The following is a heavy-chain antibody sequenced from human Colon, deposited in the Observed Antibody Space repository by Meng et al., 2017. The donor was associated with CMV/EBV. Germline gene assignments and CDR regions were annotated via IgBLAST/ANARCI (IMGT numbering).Heavy chain of an antibody. CDR1: GFTFSSYA. CDR2: ISGSGGST. V-gene: IGHV3-23*01. D-gene: IGHD5-18*01. J-gene: IGHJ4*02. CDR3: AKDSRHLWPKPAYFDY. Sequence: GEYLKISCAASGFTFSSYAMSWVRQAPGKGLEWVSAISGSGGSTYYADSVKGRFTISRDNSKNTLYLQMNSLRAEDTAVYYCAKDSRHLWPKPAYFDYWGQGTLVTVSS.